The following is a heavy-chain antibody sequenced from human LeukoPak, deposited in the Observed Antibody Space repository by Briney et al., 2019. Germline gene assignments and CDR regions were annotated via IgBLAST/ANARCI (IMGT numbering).Heavy chain of an antibody. CDR2: ISSSSSTI. D-gene: IGHD3-22*01. CDR3: ARDSRYYDADDAFDI. CDR1: GFTFSSYS. J-gene: IGHJ3*02. Sequence: GGSLRLSCAASGFTFSSYSMNWVRQAPGKGLEWVPYISSSSSTIYYADSVKGRFTISRDNAKNSLYLQMNSLRAEDTAVYYCARDSRYYDADDAFDIWGQGTMVTVSS. V-gene: IGHV3-48*04.